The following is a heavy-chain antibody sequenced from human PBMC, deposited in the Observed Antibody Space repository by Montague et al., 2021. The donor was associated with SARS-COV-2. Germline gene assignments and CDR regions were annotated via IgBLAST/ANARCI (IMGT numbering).Heavy chain of an antibody. CDR1: GFSLSTSGMC. J-gene: IGHJ4*02. D-gene: IGHD4-23*01. CDR2: IDWDDDK. V-gene: IGHV2-70*01. CDR3: ARSYGTTVVTRAFDY. Sequence: PALVKPTQTLTLTCTFSGFSLSTSGMCVSWIRQPPGKALEWLTLIDWDDDKYYGTSLKTRLTIPKDTSKNQVVLTMTNMDPVDTATYYCARSYGTTVVTRAFDYWGQGTLVTVSS.